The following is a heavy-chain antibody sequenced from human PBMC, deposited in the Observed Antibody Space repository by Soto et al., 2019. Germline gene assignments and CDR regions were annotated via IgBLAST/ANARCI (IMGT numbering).Heavy chain of an antibody. CDR1: GYTFSNYG. CDR3: ARDPGFGFGYSYAFAMDV. V-gene: IGHV1-18*01. Sequence: QVQLVQSGAEVKMPGASLKVSCKASGYTFSNYGISWVRQGPGQGLEWMGWISGYNGNINYEEKVQDRIKMTTDTSTSTTSLELRSLRSDDTAVYFCARDPGFGFGYSYAFAMDVWGQGTTVTVSS. J-gene: IGHJ6*02. D-gene: IGHD5-18*01. CDR2: ISGYNGNI.